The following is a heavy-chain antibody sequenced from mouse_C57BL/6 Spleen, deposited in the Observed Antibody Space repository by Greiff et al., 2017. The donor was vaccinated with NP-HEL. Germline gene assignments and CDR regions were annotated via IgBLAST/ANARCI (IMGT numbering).Heavy chain of an antibody. CDR1: GFSLTSYG. Sequence: VKLEESGPGLVAPSQSLSITCTVSGFSLTSYGVHWVRQPPGKGLEWLVVIWSDGSTTYNSALKSRLSISKDNSKSQVFLKMNSLQTDDTAMYYCARHRGNYPYYYAMDYWGQGTSVTVSS. D-gene: IGHD2-1*01. CDR3: ARHRGNYPYYYAMDY. CDR2: IWSDGST. V-gene: IGHV2-6-1*01. J-gene: IGHJ4*01.